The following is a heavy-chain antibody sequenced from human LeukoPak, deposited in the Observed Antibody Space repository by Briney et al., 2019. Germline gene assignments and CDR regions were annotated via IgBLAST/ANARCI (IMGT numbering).Heavy chain of an antibody. V-gene: IGHV3-15*01. J-gene: IGHJ4*02. CDR2: IKSKTDGGTT. Sequence: GGSLRLSCAASGFTFSNAWMSWVRQAPGKGLEWVGRIKSKTDGGTTDYAAPVKGRFTISRDDSKNTLYLQMNSLKTEDTAVYYCTPDQNGDYGRHYWGQGTLVTVSS. CDR3: TPDQNGDYGRHY. CDR1: GFTFSNAW. D-gene: IGHD4-17*01.